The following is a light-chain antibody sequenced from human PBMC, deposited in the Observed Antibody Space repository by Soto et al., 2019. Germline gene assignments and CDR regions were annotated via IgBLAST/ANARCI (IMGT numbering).Light chain of an antibody. CDR3: QQYNSFPHT. J-gene: IGKJ4*01. CDR1: QSIYKW. V-gene: IGKV1-5*01. Sequence: DIQMTQSPSTLSASIGDTVTISCRASQSIYKWLAWYQQKPQKAPKVLIFEAAGLESGVSSRFRGSGSGTEFTLTISGLQPDDLATYYCQQYNSFPHTFGGGTTVEL. CDR2: EAA.